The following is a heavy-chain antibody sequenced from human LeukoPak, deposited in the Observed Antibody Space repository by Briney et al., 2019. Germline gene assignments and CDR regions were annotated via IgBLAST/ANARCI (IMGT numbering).Heavy chain of an antibody. J-gene: IGHJ4*02. CDR1: GGSFSGYY. V-gene: IGHV4-34*01. Sequence: PSETLSLTCAVYGGSFSGYYWSWIRQPPGEGLEWIGEINHSGSTNYNPSLKSRVTISVDTSKNQFSLKLSSVTAADTAVYYCAKLVDTAMGPNYWGQGTLVTVSS. CDR2: INHSGST. CDR3: AKLVDTAMGPNY. D-gene: IGHD5-18*01.